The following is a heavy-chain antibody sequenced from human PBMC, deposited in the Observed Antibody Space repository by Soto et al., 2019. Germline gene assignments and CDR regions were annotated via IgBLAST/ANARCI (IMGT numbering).Heavy chain of an antibody. CDR3: SRRREFWGYDVDY. D-gene: IGHD5-12*01. CDR2: ISSSGSTI. CDR1: GFTFSDYY. V-gene: IGHV3-11*01. J-gene: IGHJ4*02. Sequence: QVQLVESGGGLVKPGGSLRLSCAASGFTFSDYYMSWIRQAPGKGLEWVSYISSSGSTIYYADSVKGRFTISRDNGQELLYAQMDKLRAEDPAVDLRSRRREFWGYDVDYWGQGTPVT.